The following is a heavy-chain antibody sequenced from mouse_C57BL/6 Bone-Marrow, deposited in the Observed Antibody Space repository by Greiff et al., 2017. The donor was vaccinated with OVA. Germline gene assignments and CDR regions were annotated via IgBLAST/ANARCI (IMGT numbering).Heavy chain of an antibody. V-gene: IGHV1-69*01. CDR2: IDPSDSYT. Sequence: VQLQQPGAELVMPGASVKLSCKASGYTFTSYWMHWVKQRPGQGLEWIGEIDPSDSYTNYNQKFKGKSTLTVDKSSSTAYMQLSSLTSKDSAVYYCARRLITTVEEGYFDVWGTGTTVTVSS. CDR1: GYTFTSYW. D-gene: IGHD1-1*01. J-gene: IGHJ1*03. CDR3: ARRLITTVEEGYFDV.